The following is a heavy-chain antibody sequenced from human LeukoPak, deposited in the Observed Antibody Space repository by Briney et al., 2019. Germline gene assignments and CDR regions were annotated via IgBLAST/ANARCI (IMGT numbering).Heavy chain of an antibody. V-gene: IGHV3-30*02. CDR1: GFGFSSYA. D-gene: IGHD5-12*01. Sequence: GGSLRLSCAASGFGFSSYAMDWVRQAPGKGLEWVALISFDGGNKYCADSVKGRFTISRDNSENMLYLQMNSLRPEDTAVYYCARERSGYDHQYWGQGTLVTVSS. CDR2: ISFDGGNK. J-gene: IGHJ4*02. CDR3: ARERSGYDHQY.